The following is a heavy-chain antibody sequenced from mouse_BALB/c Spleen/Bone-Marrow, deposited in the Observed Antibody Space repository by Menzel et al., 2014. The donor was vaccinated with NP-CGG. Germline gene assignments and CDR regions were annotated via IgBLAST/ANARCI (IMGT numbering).Heavy chain of an antibody. V-gene: IGHV5-9-4*01. CDR1: GFTFSSYA. CDR2: ISSGGSYT. CDR3: AREGYDRQMVL. J-gene: IGHJ4*01. D-gene: IGHD2-2*01. Sequence: EVQLVESGGGFVKPGGSLKLSCAASGFTFSSYAMSWVCQSPEKRLERVAEISSGGSYTYYPDTVSGRFTISRDNAKTTLFLEMSSLRSEDTDMYYCAREGYDRQMVLGGQGTSVAVPS.